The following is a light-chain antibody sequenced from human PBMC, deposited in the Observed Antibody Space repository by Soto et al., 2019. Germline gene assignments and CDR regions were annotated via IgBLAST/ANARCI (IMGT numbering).Light chain of an antibody. V-gene: IGKV3-11*01. CDR3: QQRNNWPPDIT. CDR1: QTVSTY. Sequence: EIVLTQSPVTLSLSPGDRATLSCRASQTVSTYLAWYQQKPGQAPRLLIYDASNSATGIPARFSGSWSGTDFTLTISSLEPEDFAVYYCQQRNNWPPDITFGQGTRLDSK. CDR2: DAS. J-gene: IGKJ5*01.